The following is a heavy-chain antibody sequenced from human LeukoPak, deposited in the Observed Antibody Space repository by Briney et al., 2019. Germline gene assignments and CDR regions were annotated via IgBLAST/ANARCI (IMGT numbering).Heavy chain of an antibody. CDR2: IKQDGSEK. V-gene: IGHV3-7*01. Sequence: PSETLSLTCDVSGYSITSGYYWGWIRQPPGKGLEWVANIKQDGSEKYYVDSVKGRFTISRDNAKNSLYLQMNSLRAEDTAVYYCARDPSLYYDFWSGYRYYYYGMDVWGQGTTVTVSS. CDR1: GYSITSGYY. J-gene: IGHJ6*02. D-gene: IGHD3-3*01. CDR3: ARDPSLYYDFWSGYRYYYYGMDV.